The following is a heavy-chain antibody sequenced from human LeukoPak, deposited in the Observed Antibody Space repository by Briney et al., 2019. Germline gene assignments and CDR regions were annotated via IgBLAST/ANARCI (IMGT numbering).Heavy chain of an antibody. V-gene: IGHV1-69*04. Sequence: GASVKVSCKASGGTFSSYAISWVRQAPGQGLEWMGRIIPILGIANYAQKFQGRVTITADKSTSTAYTELSSLRSEDTAVYYCAKLMFYFDYWGQGTLVTVSS. CDR2: IIPILGIA. CDR1: GGTFSSYA. D-gene: IGHD2-8*01. CDR3: AKLMFYFDY. J-gene: IGHJ4*02.